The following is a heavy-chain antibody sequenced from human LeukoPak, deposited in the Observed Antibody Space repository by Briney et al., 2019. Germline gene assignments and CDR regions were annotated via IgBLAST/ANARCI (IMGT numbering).Heavy chain of an antibody. V-gene: IGHV4-39*01. Sequence: SETLSLTCTVTGGSISSSSYYWGWIRQPPGKGQEWIGSIYYSGSTYYNPSLKSRVTISVDTSKDQFSLKLSSVTAADTAVYYCARHDGYSYGRTKPYYFDYWGQGTLVTVSS. CDR3: ARHDGYSYGRTKPYYFDY. CDR2: IYYSGST. D-gene: IGHD5-18*01. CDR1: GGSISSSSYY. J-gene: IGHJ4*02.